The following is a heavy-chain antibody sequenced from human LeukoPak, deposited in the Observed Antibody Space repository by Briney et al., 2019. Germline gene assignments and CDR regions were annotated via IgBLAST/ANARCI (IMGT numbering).Heavy chain of an antibody. CDR2: VSAYADNT. Sequence: ASVKVSCKASGYTFTSYGITWVRQAPGQGLEWMGCVSAYADNTNYVQKIQGRVTTTTDTPTSTAYMELRSLRSDDTAVYYCARDCIGCHGFDYWGQGTLVTVSS. J-gene: IGHJ4*02. CDR3: ARDCIGCHGFDY. V-gene: IGHV1-18*01. CDR1: GYTFTSYG. D-gene: IGHD2-15*01.